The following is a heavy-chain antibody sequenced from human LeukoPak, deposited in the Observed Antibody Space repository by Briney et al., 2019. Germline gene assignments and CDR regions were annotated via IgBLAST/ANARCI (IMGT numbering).Heavy chain of an antibody. CDR1: GYTFTSYG. CDR3: ARYHIYYYYMDV. CDR2: ISAYNGNT. Sequence: ASVKVSCKASGYTFTSYGISWVRQAPGQGLEWMGWISAYNGNTNYAQKLQGRGTMTTDTSTSTAYMELRSLRSDDTAVYYCARYHIYYYYMDVWGKGTTVTVSS. D-gene: IGHD2-2*01. V-gene: IGHV1-18*01. J-gene: IGHJ6*03.